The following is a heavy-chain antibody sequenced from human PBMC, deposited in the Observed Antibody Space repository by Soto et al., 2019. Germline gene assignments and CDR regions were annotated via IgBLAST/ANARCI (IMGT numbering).Heavy chain of an antibody. CDR1: GGSFSGYY. Sequence: KPSETLSLTCAVYGGSFSGYYWSWIRQPPGKGLEWIGEINHSGSTNYNPSLKSRVTISVDTSKNQFSLKLSSVTAADTAVYYCARGRFKAARRPSHLDYWGQGTLVTVSS. CDR2: INHSGST. D-gene: IGHD6-6*01. J-gene: IGHJ4*02. CDR3: ARGRFKAARRPSHLDY. V-gene: IGHV4-34*01.